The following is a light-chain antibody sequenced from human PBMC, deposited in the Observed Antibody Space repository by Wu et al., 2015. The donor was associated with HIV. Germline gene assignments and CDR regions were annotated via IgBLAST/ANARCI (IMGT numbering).Light chain of an antibody. CDR2: DAS. V-gene: IGKV3-11*01. CDR1: QSVSTY. CDR3: QQRRYWPLYT. Sequence: EIVLTQSPATLSLSPGERATLSCRASQSVSTYLAWYQQKPGQAPRLLIYDASNRATGIPGRFSGSGSGTDFTLTISSLEPEDFAVYYCQQRRYWPLYTFGQGTKLEIK. J-gene: IGKJ2*01.